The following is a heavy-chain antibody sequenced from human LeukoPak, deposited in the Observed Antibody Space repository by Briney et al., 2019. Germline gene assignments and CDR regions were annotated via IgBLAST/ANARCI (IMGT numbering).Heavy chain of an antibody. CDR1: GGSISSYY. D-gene: IGHD2-2*01. CDR2: IYYSGST. CDR3: ARESSI. J-gene: IGHJ6*04. Sequence: SETLSLTCTVSGGSISSYYWSWIRQPPGKGLEWIGYIYYSGSTNHNPSLKSRVTISVDTSKNQFSLKLSSVTAADTAVYYCARESSIWGKGTTVTVSS. V-gene: IGHV4-59*12.